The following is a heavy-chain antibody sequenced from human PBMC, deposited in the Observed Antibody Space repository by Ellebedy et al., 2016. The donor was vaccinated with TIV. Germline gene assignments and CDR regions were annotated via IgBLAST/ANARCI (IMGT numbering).Heavy chain of an antibody. CDR3: AIGSSSGFNYDRVGFQY. CDR1: GFTFSSYA. CDR2: ISSNGVTT. V-gene: IGHV3-64*04. D-gene: IGHD3-22*01. J-gene: IGHJ4*02. Sequence: GGSLRLSCSVSGFTFSSYAMHWVRQAPGKGLQYVSAISSNGVTTDYADSVQGRFTITRDNSKNTLFLQMNRLRVDDTAVYYCAIGSSSGFNYDRVGFQYWGQGTLVTVSS.